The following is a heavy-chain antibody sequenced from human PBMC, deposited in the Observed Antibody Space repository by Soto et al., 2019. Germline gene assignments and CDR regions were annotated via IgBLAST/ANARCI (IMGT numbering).Heavy chain of an antibody. Sequence: GGSLRLSCAASGFTFIRHAMNWVRQAPGKGLEWVSAITGSGGTTYYADSVKGRFTISRDISKNTLYLQMDSLRAEDTAVYYCAKNVDTATYYYYGMDVWGQGTTVTVSS. CDR1: GFTFIRHA. V-gene: IGHV3-23*01. CDR3: AKNVDTATYYYYGMDV. CDR2: ITGSGGTT. J-gene: IGHJ6*02. D-gene: IGHD5-18*01.